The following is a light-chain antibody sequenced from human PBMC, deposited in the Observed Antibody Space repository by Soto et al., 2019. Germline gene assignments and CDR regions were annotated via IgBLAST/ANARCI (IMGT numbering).Light chain of an antibody. V-gene: IGLV6-57*02. J-gene: IGLJ1*01. CDR1: SGSIASNY. CDR2: EDN. Sequence: NFMLTQPHSVSESPGKTVTISCTGSSGSIASNYVQWYQQRPGSAPTTVIYEDNQRPSGVPDRFSGSIDSSSNSASLTISGLKTEDEADYYCQSYDSSNHEVFGTGTKGTVL. CDR3: QSYDSSNHEV.